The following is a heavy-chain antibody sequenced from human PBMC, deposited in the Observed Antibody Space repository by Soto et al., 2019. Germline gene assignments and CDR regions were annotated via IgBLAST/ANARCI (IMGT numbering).Heavy chain of an antibody. CDR1: GGSISSYY. Sequence: SETLSLTCTVSGGSISSYYWSWIRQPPGKGLEWIGYIYYSGSTNYNPSLKSRVTISVDTSKNQFSLKLSSVTAADTAVYYCARDGYSSSYYYGMDVWGQGTTVTVS. J-gene: IGHJ6*02. D-gene: IGHD6-13*01. CDR2: IYYSGST. V-gene: IGHV4-59*01. CDR3: ARDGYSSSYYYGMDV.